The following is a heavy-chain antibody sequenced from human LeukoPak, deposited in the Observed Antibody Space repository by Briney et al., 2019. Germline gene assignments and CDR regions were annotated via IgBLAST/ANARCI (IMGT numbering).Heavy chain of an antibody. V-gene: IGHV3-74*01. CDR3: ARGPNSNWSGLDF. Sequence: PGGSLRLSCAASGNYWMHWVRQVPGKGLVWVSHINSDGSWTSYADSVKGRFTISKDNAKNTVYLQVNNLRAEDTAVYYCARGPNSNWSGLDFWGQGTLLTVSS. CDR2: INSDGSWT. D-gene: IGHD6-6*01. J-gene: IGHJ4*02. CDR1: GNYW.